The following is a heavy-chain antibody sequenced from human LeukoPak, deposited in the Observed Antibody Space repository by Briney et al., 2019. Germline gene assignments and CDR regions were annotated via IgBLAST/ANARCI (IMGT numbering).Heavy chain of an antibody. Sequence: TGGSLRLSCAASGFTFSSYGMHWVRQAPGKGLEWVANIKPDGSEKSYVDSVRGRFTISRDNAKNSLYLQMNSLRAEDTAVYYCARSLTGVTSYWGQGTLVTVSS. CDR1: GFTFSSYG. J-gene: IGHJ4*02. D-gene: IGHD7-27*01. CDR2: IKPDGSEK. V-gene: IGHV3-7*01. CDR3: ARSLTGVTSY.